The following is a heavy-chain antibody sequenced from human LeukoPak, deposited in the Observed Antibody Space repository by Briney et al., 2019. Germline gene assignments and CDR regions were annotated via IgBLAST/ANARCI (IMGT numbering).Heavy chain of an antibody. CDR1: GYTFTGYY. J-gene: IGHJ4*02. D-gene: IGHD5-24*01. CDR2: INPNSGGT. CDR3: ARDLGRDGYNYYS. V-gene: IGHV1-2*06. Sequence: ASVKVSYKASGYTFTGYYMHWVRQAPGQGLEWMGRINPNSGGTNYAQKFQGRVTMTRDPSISTAYMEVSSLRSDDTAVYYCARDLGRDGYNYYSWGQGTLVTVSS.